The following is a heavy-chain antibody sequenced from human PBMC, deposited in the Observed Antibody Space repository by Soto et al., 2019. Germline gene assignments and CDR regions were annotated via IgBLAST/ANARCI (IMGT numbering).Heavy chain of an antibody. J-gene: IGHJ4*02. D-gene: IGHD6-13*01. V-gene: IGHV4-39*01. Sequence: QLQLQESGPGLVKPSETLSVTCVVSGGSINSGTHYWTWIRQPPGKGLEWIASIYYSGSTYQNPSLKSRVIISVDMSKSQFSLKLSSVTAADTAVYYCARHTRLPDSSSWGMGHFDYWGQGTLVTVSS. CDR3: ARHTRLPDSSSWGMGHFDY. CDR1: GGSINSGTHY. CDR2: IYYSGST.